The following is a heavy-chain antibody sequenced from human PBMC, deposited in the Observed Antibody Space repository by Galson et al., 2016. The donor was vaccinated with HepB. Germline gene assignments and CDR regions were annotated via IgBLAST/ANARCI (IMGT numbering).Heavy chain of an antibody. V-gene: IGHV1-18*01. J-gene: IGHJ4*02. CDR2: INTSKGNT. D-gene: IGHD6-13*01. CDR3: ATRPADGSPYYFDC. Sequence: SVKVSCKASGYTFTRYVISWVRQAPGQGLEWMGWINTSKGNTYYAQKFQGRVTLTIDTSTSTAYMELRSLISDDAAVYYCATRPADGSPYYFDCWGQGTLSPSPQ. CDR1: GYTFTRYV.